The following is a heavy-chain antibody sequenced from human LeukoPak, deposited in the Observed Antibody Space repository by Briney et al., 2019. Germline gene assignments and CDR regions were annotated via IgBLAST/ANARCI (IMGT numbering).Heavy chain of an antibody. D-gene: IGHD5-24*01. V-gene: IGHV3-74*01. CDR2: VKFDGSYT. CDR1: GFTFSSYA. Sequence: GGSLRLSCAASGFTFSSYAMSWVRQAPGKGLVWVSRVKFDGSYTNYVDSVKGRFTISRDNAKNTLYLQMNSLRLEDTGIYYCVRDGDAYNFDYWGQGTLVTVSS. J-gene: IGHJ4*02. CDR3: VRDGDAYNFDY.